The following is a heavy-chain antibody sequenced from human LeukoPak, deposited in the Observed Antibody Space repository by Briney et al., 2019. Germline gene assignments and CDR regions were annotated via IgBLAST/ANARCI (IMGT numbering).Heavy chain of an antibody. CDR2: ISGSGGST. D-gene: IGHD3-22*01. J-gene: IGHJ3*02. V-gene: IGHV3-23*01. Sequence: GGSLRLSCAASGFTFSSYAMSWVRQAPGKGLEWVSAISGSGGSTYYADSVKGRFTISRDNSKNTLYLQMNSLRAGDTAVYYCAKDSSGYLHFDIWGQGTMVTVSS. CDR1: GFTFSSYA. CDR3: AKDSSGYLHFDI.